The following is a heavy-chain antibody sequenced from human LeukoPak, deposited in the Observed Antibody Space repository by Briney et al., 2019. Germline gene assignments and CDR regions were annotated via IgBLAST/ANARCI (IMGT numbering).Heavy chain of an antibody. J-gene: IGHJ4*02. CDR3: ARSISGGYSSGWYIDY. CDR2: IYTSGST. Sequence: SETLSLTCTVSGGSISSGSYYWSWIRQPAGKGLEWIGRIYTSGSTNYNPSLKSRVTISVDTSKNQFSLKLSSVTAADTAVYYCARSISGGYSSGWYIDYWGQGTLVTVSS. D-gene: IGHD6-19*01. V-gene: IGHV4-61*02. CDR1: GGSISSGSYY.